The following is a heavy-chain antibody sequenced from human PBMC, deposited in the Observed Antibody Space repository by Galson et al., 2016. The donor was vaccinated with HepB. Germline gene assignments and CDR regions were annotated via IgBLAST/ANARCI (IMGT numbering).Heavy chain of an antibody. J-gene: IGHJ4*02. D-gene: IGHD3-16*01. V-gene: IGHV5-51*01. Sequence: QSGAEVKKPGESLKISCKASGYTFATYWIGWVRQMPGKGLEWVGIIYPGESETRYSPSLEGRVTISADKSINTAYLQWASLKASDSAIYYCARCHSPGWGSHSFFDNWGQGTLVTVSS. CDR1: GYTFATYW. CDR2: IYPGESET. CDR3: ARCHSPGWGSHSFFDN.